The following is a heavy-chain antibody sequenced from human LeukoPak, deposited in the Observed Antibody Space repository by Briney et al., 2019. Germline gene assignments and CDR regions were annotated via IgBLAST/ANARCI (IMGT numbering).Heavy chain of an antibody. V-gene: IGHV3-23*01. CDR1: GLTFSNFA. D-gene: IGHD3-9*01. J-gene: IGHJ4*02. Sequence: GGSLRLSCAASGLTFSNFAMSWVRQAPGKGLEWVSGISGSGGTTYYADSVKGRFTISRDNSNNTLYLQMDSLRVEDTAVYYCAKRDYDISANYYPYYDYWGQGTLVTVSS. CDR3: AKRDYDISANYYPYYDY. CDR2: ISGSGGTT.